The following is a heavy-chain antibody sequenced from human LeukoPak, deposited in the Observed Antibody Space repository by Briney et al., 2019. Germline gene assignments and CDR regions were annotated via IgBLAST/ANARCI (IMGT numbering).Heavy chain of an antibody. CDR2: TSSGGST. J-gene: IGHJ4*02. CDR3: ARGGPGSSFDL. CDR1: GFTVSSYY. Sequence: PGGSLRLSCAASGFTVSSYYMSWVRQAPGKGLEWVSFTSSGGSTYSADSVRGRFTISRDNPKNTLYLQMNSLRAEDTAVYYCARGGPGSSFDLWGQGTLVTVSS. V-gene: IGHV3-66*01. D-gene: IGHD2-15*01.